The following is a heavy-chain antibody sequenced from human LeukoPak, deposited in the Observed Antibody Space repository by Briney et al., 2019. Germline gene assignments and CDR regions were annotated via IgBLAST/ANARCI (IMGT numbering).Heavy chain of an antibody. V-gene: IGHV1-69*05. Sequence: GSSVKVSCKASGGTFSSYAISWVRQAPGQGLEWMGGIIPIFGTANYAQKFQGRVTITTDESTSTAYMELSSLRSEDTAVYYCARERPDELTGDLTYYFDYWGQGTLVTVSS. CDR3: ARERPDELTGDLTYYFDY. CDR1: GGTFSSYA. CDR2: IIPIFGTA. D-gene: IGHD7-27*01. J-gene: IGHJ4*02.